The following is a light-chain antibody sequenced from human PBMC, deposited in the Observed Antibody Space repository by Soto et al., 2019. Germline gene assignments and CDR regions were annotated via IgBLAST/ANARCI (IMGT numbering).Light chain of an antibody. V-gene: IGLV3-21*04. CDR2: YDS. Sequence: SYELTQPPSVSVAPGKTARITCGGNNIGSKSVHWYQQKPGQAPVLVIYYDSDRPSGIPERFSGSNSGNTATLTISRVEAGDEADYYCQVWDSSSASSIFGGGTKLTVL. CDR3: QVWDSSSASSI. CDR1: NIGSKS. J-gene: IGLJ2*01.